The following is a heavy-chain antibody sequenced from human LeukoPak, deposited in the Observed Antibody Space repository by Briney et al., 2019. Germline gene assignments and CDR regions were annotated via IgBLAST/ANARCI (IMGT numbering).Heavy chain of an antibody. CDR2: IYHSGHT. D-gene: IGHD2/OR15-2a*01. CDR3: ARHPFQYPFDH. Sequence: SETLSFTCTVSGASVSSDYWSWIRQSPGKGLEWIGYIYHSGHTMSYPSLKSRVSLSLDTSNNQVSLKLSSVTAADTAVYYCARHPFQYPFDHWGQGTVVSVSS. CDR1: GASVSSDY. J-gene: IGHJ5*02. V-gene: IGHV4-59*08.